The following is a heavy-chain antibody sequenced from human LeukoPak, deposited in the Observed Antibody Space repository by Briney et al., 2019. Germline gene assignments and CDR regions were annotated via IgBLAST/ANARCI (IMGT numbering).Heavy chain of an antibody. CDR1: GFPFSNHG. CDR2: IWYDGSNE. Sequence: GRSLRLSCAASGFPFSNHGMHWVRQAPGKGLEWVAVIWYDGSNEYYADSVKGRFTISRDDSKNTLYLQMSGLRTEDTAVYYCARGRVLLWRKYYFDYWGQGTLVTVSS. CDR3: ARGRVLLWRKYYFDY. D-gene: IGHD3-10*01. V-gene: IGHV3-30*19. J-gene: IGHJ4*02.